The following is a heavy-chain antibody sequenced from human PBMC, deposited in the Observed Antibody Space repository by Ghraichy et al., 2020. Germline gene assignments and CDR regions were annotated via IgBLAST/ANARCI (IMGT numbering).Heavy chain of an antibody. D-gene: IGHD1-1*01. J-gene: IGHJ4*02. CDR1: GFTFSSYW. CDR3: ARDRGPNCLDY. Sequence: GGSLRLSCADSGFTFSSYWMSWVRQAPGKGLEWVANIKQDGSEKYYVDSVKGRFTISRDNTKSSLCLQMNSLRAEDTAVYYCARDRGPNCLDYWGQGTLVTGSS. CDR2: IKQDGSEK. V-gene: IGHV3-7*01.